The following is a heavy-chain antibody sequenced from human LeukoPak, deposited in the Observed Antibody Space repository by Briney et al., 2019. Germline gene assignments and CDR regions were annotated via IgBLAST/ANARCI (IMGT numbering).Heavy chain of an antibody. D-gene: IGHD2-15*01. Sequence: ASVKVSCKASGGTFSSYTISWVRQAPGQGLEWMGGIIPLFGTPDYAQKFQDRLTITADKSTSTAYMELSGLRPEDAAVYYCASATLRCSGGSCYEMDVWGKGTTVTVSS. CDR3: ASATLRCSGGSCYEMDV. J-gene: IGHJ6*04. CDR2: IIPLFGTP. V-gene: IGHV1-69*06. CDR1: GGTFSSYT.